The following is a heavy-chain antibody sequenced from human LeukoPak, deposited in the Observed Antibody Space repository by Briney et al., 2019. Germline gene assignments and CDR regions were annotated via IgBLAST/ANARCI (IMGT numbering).Heavy chain of an antibody. CDR3: ATATSDYGDYIDY. CDR2: FDPEDGET. J-gene: IGHJ4*02. D-gene: IGHD4-17*01. V-gene: IGHV1-24*01. Sequence: ASVKVSCKVSGYTLTELSMHWVRHAPGKGLEWMGGFDPEDGETIYAQKFQGRVTMTEDTSTDTAYMELSSLRSEDTAVYYCATATSDYGDYIDYWGQGTLVTVSS. CDR1: GYTLTELS.